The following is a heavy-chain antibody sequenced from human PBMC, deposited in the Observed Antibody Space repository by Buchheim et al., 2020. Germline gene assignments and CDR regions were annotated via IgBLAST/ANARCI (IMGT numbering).Heavy chain of an antibody. CDR1: GFTFSSYA. D-gene: IGHD5-18*01. J-gene: IGHJ6*02. CDR3: ARDTLYSSTGMDV. CDR2: IAYDGSNK. Sequence: QVQLVESGGGVVQPGRSLRLSCAASGFTFSSYAMHWVRQAPGKGLEWVAVIAYDGSNKYYADSVKGRFTISRDSAKNTLYLQMNSLRAEDTAVYYCARDTLYSSTGMDVWGQGTT. V-gene: IGHV3-30-3*01.